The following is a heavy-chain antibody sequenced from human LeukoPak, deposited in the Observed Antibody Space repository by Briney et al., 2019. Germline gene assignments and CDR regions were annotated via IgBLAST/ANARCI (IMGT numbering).Heavy chain of an antibody. CDR3: AKGSYYDSSGSFYFDY. CDR2: ISGSGDNT. V-gene: IGHV3-23*01. Sequence: PGGSLRLSCAASGITFSSYAMSWVRQAPGKGPEWVSGISGSGDNTYYADSVKGRFTISRDNSKNTLYVQVNSLGTEDTAAYYCAKGSYYDSSGSFYFDYWGQGTLVTVSS. CDR1: GITFSSYA. J-gene: IGHJ4*02. D-gene: IGHD3-22*01.